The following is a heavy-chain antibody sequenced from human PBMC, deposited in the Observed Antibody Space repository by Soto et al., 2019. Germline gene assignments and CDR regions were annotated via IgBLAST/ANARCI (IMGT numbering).Heavy chain of an antibody. Sequence: QVQLQESGPGLVKPSETLSLTCTVSGGSISSYYWSWIRQPPGKGLEWIGYIYYSGSTNYNPSLTSRVTISVDTSQNQFSLKLSSVTAADPAVYYCARHPSYWYFDLWGRGTLVTVSS. V-gene: IGHV4-59*08. CDR1: GGSISSYY. CDR2: IYYSGST. CDR3: ARHPSYWYFDL. J-gene: IGHJ2*01.